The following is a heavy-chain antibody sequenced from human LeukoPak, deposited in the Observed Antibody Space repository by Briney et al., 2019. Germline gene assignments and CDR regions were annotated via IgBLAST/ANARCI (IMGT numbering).Heavy chain of an antibody. V-gene: IGHV3-23*01. CDR3: VKDWRDESNCGGDCLQY. Sequence: GGSLRLSCRTSGFTFSSYAMSWVRQAPGKGLEWVSAIGGSGGSTYSADSVKGRFTISRDNSKNTLYLHMNSLRAEDTAVYYCVKDWRDESNCGGDCLQYWGQGTLVTVSS. D-gene: IGHD2-21*02. CDR1: GFTFSSYA. CDR2: IGGSGGST. J-gene: IGHJ4*02.